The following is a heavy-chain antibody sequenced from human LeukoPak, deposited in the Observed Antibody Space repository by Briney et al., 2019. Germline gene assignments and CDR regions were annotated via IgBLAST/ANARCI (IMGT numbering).Heavy chain of an antibody. CDR3: ARLRRYSSSSGWFDP. Sequence: GSLRLSCAASGFTFSSYAMSWIRQPPGKGLEWIGSIYYSGSTYYNPSLKSRVTISVDTSKNQFSLKLSSVTAADTAVYYCARLRRYSSSSGWFDPWGQGTLVTVSS. CDR1: GFTFSSYA. CDR2: IYYSGST. D-gene: IGHD6-6*01. J-gene: IGHJ5*02. V-gene: IGHV4-39*01.